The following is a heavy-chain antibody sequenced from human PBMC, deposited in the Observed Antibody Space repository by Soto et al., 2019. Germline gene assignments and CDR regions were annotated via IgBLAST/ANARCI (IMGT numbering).Heavy chain of an antibody. V-gene: IGHV1-69*06. CDR3: ARKLRLYYGMDV. Sequence: QVQLVQSGAEVRKPGSSVKVSCKASGGTFSSYTVYWVRQAPGQGLEWMGGIIPFFGTSNYAQNFQDRITLTADKSTGTAYMELSSLRFEDTAIYYWARKLRLYYGMDVWGQGTTVTVSS. J-gene: IGHJ6*02. CDR2: IIPFFGTS. CDR1: GGTFSSYT. D-gene: IGHD3-3*01.